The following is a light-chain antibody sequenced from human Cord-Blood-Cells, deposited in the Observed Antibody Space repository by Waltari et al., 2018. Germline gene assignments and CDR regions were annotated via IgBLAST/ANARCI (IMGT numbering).Light chain of an antibody. J-gene: IGKJ1*01. Sequence: DIVMTQSPDSLAVSLGERATINCKSSQSVLYSSNNKNYLAWYQQKPGQPPKLLIYWASTGEYGVPDRFSGSGSGTDFTLTISSLQAEDVAVYYCQQYYSTPPTFGQGTKVEIK. CDR2: WAS. CDR1: QSVLYSSNNKNY. V-gene: IGKV4-1*01. CDR3: QQYYSTPPT.